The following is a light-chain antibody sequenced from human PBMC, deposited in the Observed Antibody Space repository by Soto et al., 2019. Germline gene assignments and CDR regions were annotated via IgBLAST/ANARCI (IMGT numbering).Light chain of an antibody. CDR1: QSVSSSY. CDR2: GAS. V-gene: IGKV3-20*01. CDR3: QQYNNWPSWT. J-gene: IGKJ1*01. Sequence: EIVLTQSPGTLSLSPGERATLSCRASQSVSSSYLAWYQQKPGQAPRLLIYGASSRAAGIPDRFSGSGSGTDFTLTISSLQSEDPAVYYCQQYNNWPSWTFGQGTKVDIK.